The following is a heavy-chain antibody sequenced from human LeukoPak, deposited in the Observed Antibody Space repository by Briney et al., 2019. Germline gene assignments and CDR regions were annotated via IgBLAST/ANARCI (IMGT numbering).Heavy chain of an antibody. CDR3: ARDRFGEFNFDY. J-gene: IGHJ4*02. V-gene: IGHV1-2*06. CDR1: GYTFTGYY. CDR2: INPNSGGT. D-gene: IGHD3-10*01. Sequence: ASVKVSCKASGYTFTGYYMHWVRQAPGQGLEWMGRINPNSGGTNYAQKFQGRVTMTRGTSISTAYMELSRLRSDDTAVYYCARDRFGEFNFDYWGQGTLVTVSS.